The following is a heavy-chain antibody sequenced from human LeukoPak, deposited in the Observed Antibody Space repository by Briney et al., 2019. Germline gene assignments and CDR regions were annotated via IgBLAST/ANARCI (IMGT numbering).Heavy chain of an antibody. J-gene: IGHJ4*02. Sequence: GGSLRLSCAASGFTFSSYEMNWVRQAPGKGLEWVSYISSSGSTIYYADSVKGRFTISRDNSKNTLYLQMNSLRAEDTAVYYCAKDISSVVRGVMMGLIDYWGQGTLVTVSS. CDR2: ISSSGSTI. CDR3: AKDISSVVRGVMMGLIDY. V-gene: IGHV3-48*03. CDR1: GFTFSSYE. D-gene: IGHD3-10*01.